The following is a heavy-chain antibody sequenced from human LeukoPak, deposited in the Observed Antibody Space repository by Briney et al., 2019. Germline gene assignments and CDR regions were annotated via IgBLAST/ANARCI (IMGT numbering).Heavy chain of an antibody. CDR2: ITPNSGDT. CDR1: GYTVTGSY. J-gene: IGHJ4*02. V-gene: IGHV1-2*06. CDR3: AREARNGSSTTCYTKGGVDY. D-gene: IGHD2-2*01. Sequence: APVKLSCKASGYTVTGSYMHWVRQAPGHRLEWMGRITPNSGDTNYAQKFKGRATITRHTYISTANMEPRRTRSDDTPVYYCAREARNGSSTTCYTKGGVDYWGQGTLVTVSS.